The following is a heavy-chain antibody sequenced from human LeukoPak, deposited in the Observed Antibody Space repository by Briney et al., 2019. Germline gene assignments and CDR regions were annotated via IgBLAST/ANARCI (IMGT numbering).Heavy chain of an antibody. CDR3: ARGSGGVATAWGYYYYGMDV. Sequence: ASVKVSCKVSGYTLTELSMHWVRQAPGKGLEWMGGFDPEDGETIYAQKFQGRVTMTEDTSTDTAYMELSSLRSEDTAVYYCARGSGGVATAWGYYYYGMDVWGQGTTVTVSS. CDR2: FDPEDGET. J-gene: IGHJ6*02. D-gene: IGHD5-12*01. V-gene: IGHV1-24*01. CDR1: GYTLTELS.